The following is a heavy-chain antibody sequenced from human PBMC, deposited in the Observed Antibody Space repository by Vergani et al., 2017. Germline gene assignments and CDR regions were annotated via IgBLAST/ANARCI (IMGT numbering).Heavy chain of an antibody. D-gene: IGHD3-3*01. J-gene: IGHJ6*03. CDR1: GYTFTSYA. CDR2: MNPNSGNT. V-gene: IGHV1-8*01. Sequence: QVQLVQSGAEVKKPGASVKVSCKASGYTFTSYAINWVRQATGQGLEWMGWMNPNSGNTGYAQKFQGRVTMTRNTSISTAYMELSSLRSEDTAVYYCARRKAVPTIFGVVAFYYYYMDVWGKGTTVTVSS. CDR3: ARRKAVPTIFGVVAFYYYYMDV.